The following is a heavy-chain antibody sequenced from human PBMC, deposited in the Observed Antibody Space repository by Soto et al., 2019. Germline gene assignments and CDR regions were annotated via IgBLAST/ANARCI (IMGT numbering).Heavy chain of an antibody. V-gene: IGHV3-23*01. Sequence: EVQLLESGGGLVQPGGSLRLSCAASGFTFSSYAMSWVRQAPGKGLEWVSAISGRGGSTYYADSVKGRFTNSRDNSKHTLYLQMNRLRAEDTAVYYGEKTYGDYWYFDLWGRGTLVTVSS. CDR2: ISGRGGST. J-gene: IGHJ2*01. CDR3: EKTYGDYWYFDL. D-gene: IGHD4-17*01. CDR1: GFTFSSYA.